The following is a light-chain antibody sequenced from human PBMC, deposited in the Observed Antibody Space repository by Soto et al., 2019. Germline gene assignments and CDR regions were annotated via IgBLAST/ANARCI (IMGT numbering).Light chain of an antibody. V-gene: IGKV1-39*01. J-gene: IGKJ1*01. Sequence: IQMTQSPSSLSASVGDRVTITCRASQSIVTYLNWYHQKPGQAPKLLIYAASNLQSGVPSRFSGSGSGTDFTLTISSLQPEDFATYYCQQCYSSPPWTFGQGTKVDIK. CDR2: AAS. CDR3: QQCYSSPPWT. CDR1: QSIVTY.